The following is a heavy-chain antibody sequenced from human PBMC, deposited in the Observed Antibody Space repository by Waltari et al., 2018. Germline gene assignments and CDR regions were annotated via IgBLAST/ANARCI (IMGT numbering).Heavy chain of an antibody. D-gene: IGHD3-10*01. J-gene: IGHJ5*02. CDR2: IIPIVGTA. V-gene: IGHV1-69*08. CDR1: GGTFSSYA. Sequence: QVQLVQSGAEVKKPGSSVKVSCKASGGTFSSYAISWVRQAPGQGLEWMGRIIPIVGTANYAQKFQGRVTITADKSTSTAYMELSSLRSEDTAVYYCARDTSTYYYGSGSYSPWGQGTLVTVSS. CDR3: ARDTSTYYYGSGSYSP.